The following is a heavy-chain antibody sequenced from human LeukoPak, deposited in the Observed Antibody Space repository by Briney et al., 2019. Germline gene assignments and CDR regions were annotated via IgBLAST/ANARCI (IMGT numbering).Heavy chain of an antibody. CDR2: ISYDGSNK. J-gene: IGHJ4*02. Sequence: PGGSLRLSCAASGFTFSSYAMHWVRQAPGKGLEWVAVISYDGSNKYYADSVKGRFTISRDNSKNTLYLLMNSLRAEDTAVYYCARGPNSNWSGLDFWGQGTLLTVSS. D-gene: IGHD6-6*01. V-gene: IGHV3-30-3*01. CDR1: GFTFSSYA. CDR3: ARGPNSNWSGLDF.